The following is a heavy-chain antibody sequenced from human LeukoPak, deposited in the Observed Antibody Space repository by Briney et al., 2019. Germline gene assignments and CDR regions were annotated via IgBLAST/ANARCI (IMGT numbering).Heavy chain of an antibody. J-gene: IGHJ4*02. CDR3: ARLRFDFWRGYYTGFDY. CDR2: IYYSGST. D-gene: IGHD3-3*01. CDR1: GGSFSGYY. V-gene: IGHV4-31*11. Sequence: SETLSHTCAVYGGSFSGYYWSWIRQHPGKGLEWIGYIYYSGSTYYNPSLKSRVTISVDTSKNQFSLKLSSVTAADTAVYYCARLRFDFWRGYYTGFDYWGQGTLVTVSS.